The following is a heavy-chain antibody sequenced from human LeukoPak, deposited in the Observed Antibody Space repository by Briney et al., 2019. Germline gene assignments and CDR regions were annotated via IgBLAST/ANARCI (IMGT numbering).Heavy chain of an antibody. V-gene: IGHV3-30*03. D-gene: IGHD3-22*01. CDR1: GFTFSSYG. J-gene: IGHJ4*02. Sequence: PGGSLRLSCAASGFTFSSYGMHWVRQAPGKGLEWVAVISYDGSNKYYADSVKGRFTISRDNSKNTLYLQMNSLRAEDTAVYYCARGPSNSSYYYDSSGSRYFDHWGQGTLVTVSS. CDR3: ARGPSNSSYYYDSSGSRYFDH. CDR2: ISYDGSNK.